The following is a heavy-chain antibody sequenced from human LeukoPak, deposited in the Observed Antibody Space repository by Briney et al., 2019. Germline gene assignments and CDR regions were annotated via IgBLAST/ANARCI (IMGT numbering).Heavy chain of an antibody. J-gene: IGHJ4*02. CDR3: AKSGSGTYYNPDFDY. CDR2: ISKSGVST. CDR1: GFTFSSYA. V-gene: IGHV3-23*01. Sequence: PGGSLRLSCAASGFTFSSYAMTWVRQAPGKGLEWVSGISKSGVSTDYADSVKGRFTISRDNSKNTLYLQMNSLRAEDTAVYYCAKSGSGTYYNPDFDYSGQGTLVTVSS. D-gene: IGHD3-10*01.